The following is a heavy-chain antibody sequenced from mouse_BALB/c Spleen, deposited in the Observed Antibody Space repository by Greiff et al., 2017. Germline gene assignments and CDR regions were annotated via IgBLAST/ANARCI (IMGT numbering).Heavy chain of an antibody. Sequence: EVHLVESGGGLVKPGGSLKLSCAASGFAFSSYDMSWVRQTPEKRLEWVAYISSGGGSTYYPDTVKGRFTISRDNAKNTLYLQMSSLKSEDTAMYYCARQDDYDGAWFAYWGQGTLVTVSA. CDR1: GFAFSSYD. CDR2: ISSGGGST. J-gene: IGHJ3*01. CDR3: ARQDDYDGAWFAY. V-gene: IGHV5-12-1*01. D-gene: IGHD2-4*01.